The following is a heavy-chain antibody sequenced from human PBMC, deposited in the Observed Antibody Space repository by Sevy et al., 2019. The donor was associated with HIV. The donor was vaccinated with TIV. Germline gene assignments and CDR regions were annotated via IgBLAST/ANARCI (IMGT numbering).Heavy chain of an antibody. V-gene: IGHV3-15*07. J-gene: IGHJ4*02. CDR1: GFTFSNAW. D-gene: IGHD5-18*01. Sequence: GGSLRLSCAASGFTFSNAWMNWVRQAPGKGLEWVGRIKSKTDGGTTDYAAPVKGRFTISRDASKNTLYLQMNSLKTEDTAVYYCTTDGGGYNYGYSFDYWGQGTLVTVSS. CDR3: TTDGGGYNYGYSFDY. CDR2: IKSKTDGGTT.